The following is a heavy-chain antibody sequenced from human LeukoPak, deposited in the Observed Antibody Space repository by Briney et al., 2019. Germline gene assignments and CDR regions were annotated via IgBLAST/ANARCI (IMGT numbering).Heavy chain of an antibody. D-gene: IGHD2-2*01. CDR1: GGTFIIYA. Sequence: SVNVSFKASGGTFIIYAISWVRQAPGQGLEWMGRIIPILGIANYAQKFRGRVTITADKSTSTAYMELSSLRSEDTAVYYCARGMVPAAIPFDPWGQGTLVTVSS. CDR3: ARGMVPAAIPFDP. CDR2: IIPILGIA. J-gene: IGHJ5*02. V-gene: IGHV1-69*04.